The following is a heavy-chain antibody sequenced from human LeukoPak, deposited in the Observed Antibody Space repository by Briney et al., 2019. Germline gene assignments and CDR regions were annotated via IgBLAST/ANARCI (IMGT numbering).Heavy chain of an antibody. J-gene: IGHJ6*03. CDR1: GFTFSSYG. Sequence: PGGSLRLSCAASGFTFSSYGMHWVRQAPGKGLEWVAFIRYDGSNKYYADSVKGRFTISRDNSKNTLYLQMNSLRAEDTAVYYCAKDPMGSYYYYMDVWGKGTTVTISS. D-gene: IGHD3-10*01. CDR2: IRYDGSNK. CDR3: AKDPMGSYYYYMDV. V-gene: IGHV3-30*02.